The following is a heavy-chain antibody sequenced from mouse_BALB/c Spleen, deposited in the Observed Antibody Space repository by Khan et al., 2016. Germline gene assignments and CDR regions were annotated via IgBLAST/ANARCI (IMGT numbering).Heavy chain of an antibody. V-gene: IGHV3-1*02. Sequence: EVQLQESGPDLVKPSQSLSLTCTVTGYSITSGYSWHWIRQFPGNNLEWMGYIHYSCSTNSNPSLKTRISITRHPSKNQFFLQLNSVTTEDTDTYYCARYDYGYAMDYWGQGTSVTVSS. CDR1: GYSITSGYS. CDR3: ARYDYGYAMDY. CDR2: IHYSCST. J-gene: IGHJ4*01. D-gene: IGHD2-4*01.